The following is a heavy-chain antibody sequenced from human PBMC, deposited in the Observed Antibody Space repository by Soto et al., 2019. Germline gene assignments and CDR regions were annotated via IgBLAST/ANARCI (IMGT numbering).Heavy chain of an antibody. CDR2: IYSGGST. Sequence: EVQLVESGGGLVQPGGSLRLSCAASGVTVSSNSMSWVRQAPGTGLAWVSGIYSGGSTYYADSVKGRFTISRHNSKNTLYLQRNSLRAEDTAVYYGARALLLGDYAGDYWGQGTLVTVSS. D-gene: IGHD4-17*01. V-gene: IGHV3-53*04. J-gene: IGHJ4*02. CDR1: GVTVSSNS. CDR3: ARALLLGDYAGDY.